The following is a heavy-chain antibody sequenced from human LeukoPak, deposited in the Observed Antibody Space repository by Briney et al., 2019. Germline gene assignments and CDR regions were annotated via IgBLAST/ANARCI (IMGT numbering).Heavy chain of an antibody. V-gene: IGHV3-74*01. CDR3: AREAKVGGALQY. J-gene: IGHJ4*02. CDR2: INTDGSFT. CDR1: GFTFSDYW. Sequence: GGSVTLSCAASGFTFSDYWMHWVRQAPGKGLVWVSRINTDGSFTRYADSVQGRFTISRDTAKNTLFLQMNSLRAEDTAVYYCAREAKVGGALQYWGQGTLVTVSS. D-gene: IGHD1-26*01.